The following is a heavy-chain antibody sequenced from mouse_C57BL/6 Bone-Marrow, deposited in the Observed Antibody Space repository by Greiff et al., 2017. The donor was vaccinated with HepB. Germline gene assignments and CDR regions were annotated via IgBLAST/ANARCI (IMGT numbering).Heavy chain of an antibody. CDR3: ARGVYGSSDAMDY. Sequence: QVQLQQSGAELMKPGASVKLSCKATGYTFTGYWIEWVKQRPGHGLEWIGEILPGRGSTNYNEKFKGKATFTADTSSNTAYMQLSSLTTEDSAIYYCARGVYGSSDAMDYWGQGTSVTVSS. V-gene: IGHV1-9*01. CDR2: ILPGRGST. D-gene: IGHD1-1*01. J-gene: IGHJ4*01. CDR1: GYTFTGYW.